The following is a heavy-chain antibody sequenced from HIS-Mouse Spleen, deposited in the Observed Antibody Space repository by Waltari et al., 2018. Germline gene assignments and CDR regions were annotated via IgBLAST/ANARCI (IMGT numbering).Heavy chain of an antibody. CDR3: ARGGNWDDAFDI. V-gene: IGHV1-2*02. CDR2: INPNSGGT. J-gene: IGHJ3*02. CDR1: GYTFTGYY. D-gene: IGHD7-27*01. Sequence: QVQLVQSGAEVKKPGASVKVSCKASGYTFTGYYMHWVRQAPGKGLEWMGWINPNSGGTTDAQKFQGRVTMTRDTSISTAYMELSRLRSDDTAVYYCARGGNWDDAFDIWGQGTMVTVSS.